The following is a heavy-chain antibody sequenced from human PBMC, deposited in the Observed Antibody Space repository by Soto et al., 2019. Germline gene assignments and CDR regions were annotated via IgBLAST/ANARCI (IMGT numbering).Heavy chain of an antibody. CDR1: GYTFTSYA. Sequence: GASVKVSCKASGYTFTSYAINCVRQATGQGLEWMGWMNPNSGNTGYAQKFQGRVTMTRNTSISTAYMELSSLRSEDTAVYYCARVWRRGSGSIGYWGQGTLVTVSS. V-gene: IGHV1-8*01. D-gene: IGHD3-10*01. CDR2: MNPNSGNT. J-gene: IGHJ4*02. CDR3: ARVWRRGSGSIGY.